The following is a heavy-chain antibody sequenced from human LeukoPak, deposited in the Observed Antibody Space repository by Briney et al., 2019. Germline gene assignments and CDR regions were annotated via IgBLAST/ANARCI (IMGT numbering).Heavy chain of an antibody. D-gene: IGHD3-10*01. CDR2: IIPIFGTA. CDR1: GGTFSSYA. Sequence: ASVKVSCKASGGTFSSYAISWVRQAPGQGLEWMGGIIPIFGTANYAQKFQGRVTITADESTSTAYMELSSLRSEDTAVYYCARGTQPAYYYGSGSWTDPGDWGQGTLVTVSS. V-gene: IGHV1-69*13. CDR3: ARGTQPAYYYGSGSWTDPGD. J-gene: IGHJ4*02.